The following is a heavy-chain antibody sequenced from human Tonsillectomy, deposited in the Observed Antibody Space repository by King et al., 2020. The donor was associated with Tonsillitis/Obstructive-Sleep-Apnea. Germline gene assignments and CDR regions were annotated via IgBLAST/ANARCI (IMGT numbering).Heavy chain of an antibody. D-gene: IGHD1-26*01. CDR1: GFTSDDSA. J-gene: IGHJ6*03. CDR2: ISWNSGNI. CDR3: AKEISYHTPRFDYMDG. Sequence: VQLVESGGGLVQPGRSLRLSCAASGFTSDDSAMHWVRQAPGKGLEWVSGISWNSGNIGYADSVKGRLTISRDNAKNSLYLQMNSLRTEDTALYYCAKEISYHTPRFDYMDGGGKGTTVTAS. V-gene: IGHV3-9*02.